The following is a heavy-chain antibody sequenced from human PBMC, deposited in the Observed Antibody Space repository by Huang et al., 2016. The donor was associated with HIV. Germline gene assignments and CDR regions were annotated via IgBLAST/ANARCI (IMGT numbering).Heavy chain of an antibody. CDR1: GYSFTTHD. Sequence: QVQLVQSGTDVKKPGTSVKISCKASGYSFTTHDINWVRQATGQGLEGMAWVNPINGNTGLGQRCQVRVTFTRNISISTAYMEVRGLTSGDTAFYYCARASRPHDFWSDYYKYSYYMDVWGKGTPVIVS. CDR2: VNPINGNT. D-gene: IGHD3-3*01. CDR3: ARASRPHDFWSDYYKYSYYMDV. J-gene: IGHJ6*03. V-gene: IGHV1-8*03.